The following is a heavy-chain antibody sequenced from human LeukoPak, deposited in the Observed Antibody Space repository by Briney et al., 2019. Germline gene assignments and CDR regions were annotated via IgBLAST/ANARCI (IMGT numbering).Heavy chain of an antibody. J-gene: IGHJ4*02. CDR2: ISTSGSST. CDR1: GFAFSDFY. Sequence: PGGSLRLSCAASGFAFSDFYMTWIRQAPGKGLEWVSYISTSGSSTNYADSLKGRFTISRDNAKKSLYLQMNTLRGNDTAVYYCATGGYSYGYGSYWGQGTLVTVSS. CDR3: ATGGYSYGYGSY. V-gene: IGHV3-11*03. D-gene: IGHD5-18*01.